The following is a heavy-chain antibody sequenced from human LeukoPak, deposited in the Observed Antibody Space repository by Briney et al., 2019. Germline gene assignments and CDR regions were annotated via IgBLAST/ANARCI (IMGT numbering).Heavy chain of an antibody. V-gene: IGHV4-61*09. J-gene: IGHJ4*02. Sequence: SETLSLACTLAGRSIGSVCDDCGWIRQPGGEGLEWFVHIWLGGSTNYHPYLKNRVIMAVDKSKNQISQKLSSVTAADTAVYYCAREANIAARRGLFDYWGQGTLVTVSS. CDR3: AREANIAARRGLFDY. CDR1: GRSIGSVCDD. CDR2: IWLGGST. D-gene: IGHD6-6*01.